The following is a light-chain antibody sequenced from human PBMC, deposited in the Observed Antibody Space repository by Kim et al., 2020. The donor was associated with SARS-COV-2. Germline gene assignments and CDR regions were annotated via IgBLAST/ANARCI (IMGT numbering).Light chain of an antibody. J-gene: IGLJ3*02. Sequence: GQSCAIACTGTSSDVGGYNYVSWFQQHPGKAPKLIIFEVNKRPSGVPDRFSGSKSGNTASLTVSELQAEDEADYYCSSYTSSSTWVFGGGTQLTVL. CDR1: SSDVGGYNY. CDR3: SSYTSSSTWV. CDR2: EVN. V-gene: IGLV2-8*01.